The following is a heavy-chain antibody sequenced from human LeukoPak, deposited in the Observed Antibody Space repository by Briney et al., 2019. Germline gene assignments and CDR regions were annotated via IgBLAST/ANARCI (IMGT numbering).Heavy chain of an antibody. Sequence: ASVKVSCKASGGTFSSYAISWVRQAPGQGLEWMGGIIPIFGTANYAQKFQGRVTITADESTSTAYMELSSLRSEDTAVYYCARLYYYGSGSYYRGGLDMDVWGKGTTVTISS. D-gene: IGHD3-10*01. CDR3: ARLYYYGSGSYYRGGLDMDV. CDR1: GGTFSSYA. CDR2: IIPIFGTA. V-gene: IGHV1-69*13. J-gene: IGHJ6*03.